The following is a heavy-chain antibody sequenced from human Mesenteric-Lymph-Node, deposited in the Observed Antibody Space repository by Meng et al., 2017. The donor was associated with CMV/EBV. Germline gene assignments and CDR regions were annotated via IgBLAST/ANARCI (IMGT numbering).Heavy chain of an antibody. CDR3: AGSDGGNEQDWYFDL. J-gene: IGHJ2*01. CDR2: IYYSGST. CDR1: GGSTSSYY. Sequence: SETLSPTCTVSGGSTSSYYWSWIRQPPGKGLEWIGYIYYSGSTNYNTSLKSRVTISVDTSKNQFSLKLSSVTAADTAVYYCAGSDGGNEQDWYFDLWGRGTLVTVSS. D-gene: IGHD4-23*01. V-gene: IGHV4-59*01.